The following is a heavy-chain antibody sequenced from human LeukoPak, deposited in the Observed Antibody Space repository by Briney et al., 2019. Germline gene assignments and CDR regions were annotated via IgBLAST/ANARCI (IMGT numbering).Heavy chain of an antibody. Sequence: SSVKVSCKASGGTFSSYAISWVGQAPGQGVEWMGGLIPIFGTANYAQKFQGRVTITADESTSTAYMELSSLRSEDTAVYYCARSSPDIVVVPAAQVPYYYYYMDVWGKGTTVTVSS. CDR1: GGTFSSYA. V-gene: IGHV1-69*01. J-gene: IGHJ6*03. CDR2: LIPIFGTA. D-gene: IGHD2-2*01. CDR3: ARSSPDIVVVPAAQVPYYYYYMDV.